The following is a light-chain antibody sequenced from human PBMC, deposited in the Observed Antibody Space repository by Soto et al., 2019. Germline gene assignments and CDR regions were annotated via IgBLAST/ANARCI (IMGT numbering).Light chain of an antibody. CDR3: QQYGTSPQFT. CDR2: GTS. CDR1: QSVRSGY. V-gene: IGKV3-20*01. Sequence: IVLTQSPGTLSLSPGETATLSCRASQSVRSGYLAWYQQIPGQAPRLLMYGTSTRATGVPDRFSGSGSGTDLTLTITSLEPEDFVVYFCQQYGTSPQFTFGPGTRVDI. J-gene: IGKJ3*01.